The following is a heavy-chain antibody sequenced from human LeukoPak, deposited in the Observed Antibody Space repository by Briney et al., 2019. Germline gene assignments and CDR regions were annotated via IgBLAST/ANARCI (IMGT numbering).Heavy chain of an antibody. CDR3: ARQARWLIQEGYYFDY. Sequence: SETLSLTCTVSGGSISSSSYYWGWIRQPPGKGLEWIGSIYYSGSTYYNPSLKSRVTIAVDTSKTQFSLKLSSVTAADTAVYYCARQARWLIQEGYYFDYWGQGTLVTVSS. CDR1: GGSISSSSYY. J-gene: IGHJ4*02. D-gene: IGHD5-24*01. CDR2: IYYSGST. V-gene: IGHV4-39*01.